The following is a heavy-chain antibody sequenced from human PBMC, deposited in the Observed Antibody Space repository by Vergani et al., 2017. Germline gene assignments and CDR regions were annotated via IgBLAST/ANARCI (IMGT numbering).Heavy chain of an antibody. CDR2: IYPGDSDT. D-gene: IGHD3-22*01. J-gene: IGHJ5*02. V-gene: IGHV5-51*01. CDR1: GYSFTSYW. CDR3: ARSYYYDSSGYSNWFDP. Sequence: EVQLVQSGAEVKKPGESLKISCKGSGYSFTSYWIGWVRQMPGKGLEWMGIIYPGDSDTRYSPSFQGQVTISADKSLSTAYLQWSSLKASDTAMYYCARSYYYDSSGYSNWFDPWGQGTLVTVSS.